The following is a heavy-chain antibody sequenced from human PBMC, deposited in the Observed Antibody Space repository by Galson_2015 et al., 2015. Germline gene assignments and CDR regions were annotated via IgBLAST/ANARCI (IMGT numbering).Heavy chain of an antibody. V-gene: IGHV3-23*01. D-gene: IGHD2-8*01. CDR3: AKDYQLIDY. CDR1: GITFSSYP. J-gene: IGHJ4*02. CDR2: ISASGGRT. Sequence: SLRLSCAASGITFSSYPMSWVRQAPGKGLEWVSTISASGGRTFYADSVKGRFTISRDNPKNTVFLQMNSLRAEDTAVYFCAKDYQLIDYWGQGTLVTVSS.